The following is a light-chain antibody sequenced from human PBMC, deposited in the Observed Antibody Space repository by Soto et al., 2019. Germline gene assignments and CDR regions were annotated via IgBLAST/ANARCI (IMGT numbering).Light chain of an antibody. V-gene: IGKV3-15*01. Sequence: MTQSPVTLSVSPGERATLSCRASQFIGSNLAWYQQKPAQPPRLLIYDASTRATGIPARFSGSGSGTELTLTISSLQSEDFAVDYCQQYNKWPPLTFGGGTQVDIK. CDR2: DAS. CDR3: QQYNKWPPLT. CDR1: QFIGSN. J-gene: IGKJ4*01.